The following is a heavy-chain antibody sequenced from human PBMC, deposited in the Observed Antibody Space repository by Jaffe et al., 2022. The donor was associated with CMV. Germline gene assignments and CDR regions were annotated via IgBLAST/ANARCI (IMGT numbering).Heavy chain of an antibody. J-gene: IGHJ4*02. CDR1: GFTFSSYA. CDR3: APSPQLGGGFDY. CDR2: ISGSGGST. V-gene: IGHV3-23*01. Sequence: EVQLLESGGGLVQPGGSLRLSCAASGFTFSSYAMSWVRQAPGKGLEWVSAISGSGGSTYYADSVKGRFTISRDNSKNTLYLQMNSLRAEDTAVYYCAPSPQLGGGFDYWGQGTLVTVSS. D-gene: IGHD3-16*01.